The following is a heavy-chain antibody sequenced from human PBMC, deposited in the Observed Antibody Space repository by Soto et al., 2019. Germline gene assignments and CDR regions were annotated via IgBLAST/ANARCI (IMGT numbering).Heavy chain of an antibody. CDR3: AKDAYYPLYYYYYMDV. J-gene: IGHJ6*03. D-gene: IGHD1-26*01. Sequence: GGSLRLSCAASGFTFSSYAMSWVRQAPGKGLEWVSAISGSGGSTYYADSVKGRFTISRDNSKNTLYLQMNSLRAEDTAVYYCAKDAYYPLYYYYYMDVWGKGTTVTVSS. CDR2: ISGSGGST. CDR1: GFTFSSYA. V-gene: IGHV3-23*01.